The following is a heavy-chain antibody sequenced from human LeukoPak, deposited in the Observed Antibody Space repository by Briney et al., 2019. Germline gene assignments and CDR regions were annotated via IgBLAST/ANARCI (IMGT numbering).Heavy chain of an antibody. Sequence: SVKVSCKASGGTLSSYAISWVRQAPGQGLEWMGRIIPIFGTANYAQKFQGRGTITTDESTSTAYMELSSLRSEDTAVYYCARVPYYSSTSCQRGTNAFDIWGQGTMVTVSS. CDR2: IIPIFGTA. D-gene: IGHD2-2*01. CDR1: GGTLSSYA. J-gene: IGHJ3*02. CDR3: ARVPYYSSTSCQRGTNAFDI. V-gene: IGHV1-69*05.